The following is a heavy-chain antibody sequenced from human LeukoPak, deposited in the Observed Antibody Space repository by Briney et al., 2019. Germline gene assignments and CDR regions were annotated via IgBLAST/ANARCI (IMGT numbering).Heavy chain of an antibody. V-gene: IGHV3-23*01. CDR1: GFTFSSYA. J-gene: IGHJ4*02. D-gene: IGHD2-8*01. CDR2: ISGSGGST. Sequence: TGGSLRLSCAASGFTFSSYAVSWVRQAPGKGLEWVSSISGSGGSTYSADSVKGRFTISRDNSKNTLYLQMNSLRAEDTALYYCAKDRSCTNDICHGDFDYWGQGTPVTVSS. CDR3: AKDRSCTNDICHGDFDY.